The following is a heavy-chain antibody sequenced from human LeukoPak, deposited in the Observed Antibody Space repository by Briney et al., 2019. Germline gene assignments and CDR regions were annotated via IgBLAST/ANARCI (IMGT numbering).Heavy chain of an antibody. J-gene: IGHJ4*02. CDR3: ARGDRPYYFDY. Sequence: SETLSLTCAVYGGSFSGYYWSWIRQPPGKGLEWIGEINHSGSTNYNPSLKSRVTISVDTSKNQFSLKLSSVTAADTAVYYCARGDRPYYFDYWGQGTLVTVSS. CDR2: INHSGST. CDR1: GGSFSGYY. V-gene: IGHV4-34*01.